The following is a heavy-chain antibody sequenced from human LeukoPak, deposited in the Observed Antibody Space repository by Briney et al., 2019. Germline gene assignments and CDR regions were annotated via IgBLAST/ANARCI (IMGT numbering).Heavy chain of an antibody. CDR3: ARDRYYYDSSGYIDY. CDR1: GYTFTGYY. Sequence: SVKVSCKASGYTFTGYYMHWVRQAPGQGLEWIGWINPNSGGTNYAQKFQGRVTMTRDTSISTAYMELSRLRSDDTAVYYCARDRYYYDSSGYIDYWGQGTLVTVSS. V-gene: IGHV1-2*02. D-gene: IGHD3-22*01. J-gene: IGHJ4*02. CDR2: INPNSGGT.